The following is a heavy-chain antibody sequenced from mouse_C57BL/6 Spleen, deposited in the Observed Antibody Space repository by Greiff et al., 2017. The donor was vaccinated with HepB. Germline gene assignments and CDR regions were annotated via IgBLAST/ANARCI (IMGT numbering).Heavy chain of an antibody. D-gene: IGHD3-2*02. V-gene: IGHV1-55*01. Sequence: QVQLQQPGAELVKPGASVKMSCKASGYTFTSYWITWVKQRLGQGLEWIGDIYPGSGSTNYNEKFKSKATLTVDTSSSTAYMQLSSLTSEDSAVSYCARLDSSGSWFAYWGQGTLVTVSA. CDR2: IYPGSGST. J-gene: IGHJ3*01. CDR3: ARLDSSGSWFAY. CDR1: GYTFTSYW.